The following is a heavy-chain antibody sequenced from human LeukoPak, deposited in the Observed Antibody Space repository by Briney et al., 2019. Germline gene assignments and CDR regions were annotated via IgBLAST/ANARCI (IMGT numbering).Heavy chain of an antibody. CDR3: ARVGYSSGWYRGDAFDI. D-gene: IGHD6-19*01. CDR1: GFTFSSYW. V-gene: IGHV3-7*01. CDR2: IKQDGSEK. Sequence: GGSLRLSCAASGFTFSSYWVSWVRQAPGKGLEWVANIKQDGSEKYYVDSVKGRFAISRDNAKNSLYLQMNSLRAEDTAVYYCARVGYSSGWYRGDAFDIWGQGTMVTVSS. J-gene: IGHJ3*02.